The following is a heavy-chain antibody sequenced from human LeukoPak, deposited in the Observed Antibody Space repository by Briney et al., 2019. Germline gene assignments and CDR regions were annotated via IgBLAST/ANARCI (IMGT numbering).Heavy chain of an antibody. CDR1: GGSISSGSYY. CDR2: IYTSGST. J-gene: IGHJ6*03. CDR3: ARDLGYSRAYYYYYYMDV. V-gene: IGHV4-61*02. D-gene: IGHD2-15*01. Sequence: TSETLSLTCTVSGGSISSGSYYWSWIRQPAGKGLEWIGRIYTSGSTNYNPSLKSRVTISVDTSKNQFSLKLSSVTAADTAVYYCARDLGYSRAYYYYYYMDVWGKGTTVTVSS.